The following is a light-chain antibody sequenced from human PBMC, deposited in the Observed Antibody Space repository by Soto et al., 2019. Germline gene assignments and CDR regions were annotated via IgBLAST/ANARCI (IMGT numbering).Light chain of an antibody. J-gene: IGKJ1*01. CDR1: QSISDS. CDR2: EAS. V-gene: IGKV1-5*03. Sequence: DILMTQSPSTLSASVGDRVTSSCRASQSISDSLAWYQQKPGKAPKLLIYEASSLKSGVPSRFSGSRSGTEYTLTISSLQPDDFATYYCQQYNGFWTFGQGTKVEIK. CDR3: QQYNGFWT.